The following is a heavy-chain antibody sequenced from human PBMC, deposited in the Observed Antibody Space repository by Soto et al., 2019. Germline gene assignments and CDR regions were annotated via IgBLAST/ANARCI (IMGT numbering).Heavy chain of an antibody. CDR3: ASSIAVAGIVGGGGMDV. CDR1: GGSFSCYY. CDR2: INHSGST. D-gene: IGHD6-19*01. Sequence: QVQLQQWGAGLLKPSETLSLTCAVYGGSFSCYYWSWIRQPPGKGLEWLVEINHSGSTNYNPSLKSRVTISVDTSKNQFSLKLSAVTAADTAVYYCASSIAVAGIVGGGGMDVWGQGTTVTVSS. V-gene: IGHV4-34*01. J-gene: IGHJ6*02.